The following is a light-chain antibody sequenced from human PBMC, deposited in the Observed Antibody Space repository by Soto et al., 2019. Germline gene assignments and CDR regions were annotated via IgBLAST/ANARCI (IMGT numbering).Light chain of an antibody. Sequence: QSALTQPPSASGSPGQSVTISCTGTSSDVGAYNYVSWYQHHPGKAPKLIIFEVNKRPSGVPDRFSGSKSGNTASLTVSGLQAEDEADYYCNSYAGWIYVFGTGTKVTVL. CDR1: SSDVGAYNY. CDR2: EVN. CDR3: NSYAGWIYV. J-gene: IGLJ1*01. V-gene: IGLV2-8*01.